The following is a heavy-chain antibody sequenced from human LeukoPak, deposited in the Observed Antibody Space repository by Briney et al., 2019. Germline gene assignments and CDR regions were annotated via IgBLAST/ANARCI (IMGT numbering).Heavy chain of an antibody. J-gene: IGHJ4*02. V-gene: IGHV4-34*01. CDR1: GGSFSGYY. D-gene: IGHD4-17*01. CDR2: INHSRST. Sequence: SETLSLTCAVYGGSFSGYYWSWIRQPPGKGLEWIGEINHSRSTNYNPSLKSRVTISVDTSKNQFSLKLSSVTAADTAVYYCARHPRGRKYGYYFDYWGQGTLVTVSS. CDR3: ARHPRGRKYGYYFDY.